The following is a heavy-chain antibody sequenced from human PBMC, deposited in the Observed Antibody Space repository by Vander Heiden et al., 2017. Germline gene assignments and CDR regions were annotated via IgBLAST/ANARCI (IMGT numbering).Heavy chain of an antibody. CDR2: IYSDGDT. Sequence: EVQLVEPGGGSIQPGGSLSLSCAASGFTVSHNYMSRVRQAPGKGLECVSVIYSDGDTYYADSVRGRFTISRDNSKNTLYLQMNRLRAEDTAVYYCTGATAGYCSGGICSYDTDYWGQGTLVTVSS. CDR1: GFTVSHNY. V-gene: IGHV3-53*01. CDR3: TGATAGYCSGGICSYDTDY. D-gene: IGHD2-15*01. J-gene: IGHJ4*02.